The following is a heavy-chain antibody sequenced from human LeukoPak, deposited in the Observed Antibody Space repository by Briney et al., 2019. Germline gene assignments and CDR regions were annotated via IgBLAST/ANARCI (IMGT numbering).Heavy chain of an antibody. CDR1: GFTFSSYG. D-gene: IGHD1-26*01. CDR2: IRYDGSNK. J-gene: IGHJ6*03. Sequence: PGGSLRLSCAASGFTFSSYGMHWVRQAPGKGLEWVAFIRYDGSNKYYADSVKGRFTISRDNSKNTLYLQMNSLRAEDTAVYYCARGEGATPYYYYYMDVWGKGTTVTISS. V-gene: IGHV3-30*02. CDR3: ARGEGATPYYYYYMDV.